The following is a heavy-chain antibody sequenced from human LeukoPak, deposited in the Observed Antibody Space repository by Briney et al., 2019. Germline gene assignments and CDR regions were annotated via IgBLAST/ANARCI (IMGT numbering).Heavy chain of an antibody. CDR1: GGSISSGNYY. V-gene: IGHV4-61*02. CDR3: ARGMLGEGFGELPFDY. D-gene: IGHD3-10*01. J-gene: IGHJ4*02. CDR2: IYTSGST. Sequence: SQTLSLTCTVSGGSISSGNYYWSWIRQPAGKGLEWIGRIYTSGSTNYNPSLKSRVTISVDTSKNQFSLKLRSVTAADTAVYYCARGMLGEGFGELPFDYWGRGILVTVSS.